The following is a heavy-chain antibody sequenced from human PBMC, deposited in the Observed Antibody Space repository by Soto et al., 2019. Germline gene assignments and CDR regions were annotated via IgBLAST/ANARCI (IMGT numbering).Heavy chain of an antibody. CDR3: ARDPAAESINWYFDL. CDR2: ISSSGRYI. Sequence: PGGSLRLSCAASGFTFSNYWMHWVRQAPGKGLEWVSSISSSGRYIYYADSVKGRFTISRDNAKNSLYLQMNSLRAEDTAVYYCARDPAAESINWYFDLWGRGTLVTVSS. D-gene: IGHD2-21*01. J-gene: IGHJ2*01. V-gene: IGHV3-21*01. CDR1: GFTFSNYW.